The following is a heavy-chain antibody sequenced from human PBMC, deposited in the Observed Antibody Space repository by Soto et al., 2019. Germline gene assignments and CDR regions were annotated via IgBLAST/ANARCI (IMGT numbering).Heavy chain of an antibody. CDR2: IYYSGSS. V-gene: IGHV4-59*11. J-gene: IGHJ4*02. CDR1: HGAINSHC. CDR3: ARAQTTVTTVYYFDY. D-gene: IGHD4-17*01. Sequence: SETRARTWTVSHGAINSHCLRWIEQPPGNGLERFGYIYYSGSSNYNPPLKSRVTISVDTSKNEFSLKLSSVTAADTAVYYCARAQTTVTTVYYFDYWGQGTLVTVSS.